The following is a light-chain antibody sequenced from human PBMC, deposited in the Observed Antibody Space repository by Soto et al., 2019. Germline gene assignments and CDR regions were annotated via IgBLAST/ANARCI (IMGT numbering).Light chain of an antibody. V-gene: IGKV3-11*01. CDR3: PQRSTWLT. CDR2: DAS. CDR1: QSVSSH. J-gene: IGKJ4*01. Sequence: EIVLTQYPATLSLSPGEGATLSCRASQSVSSHLAWYQQKPGQAPRLLIYDASNRASGIPARFSGSGSGTDFTLTISSLEPEDFAVYYCPQRSTWLTFGGGTKVDIK.